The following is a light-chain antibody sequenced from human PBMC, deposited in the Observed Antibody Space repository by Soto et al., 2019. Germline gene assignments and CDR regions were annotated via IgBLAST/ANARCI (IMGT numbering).Light chain of an antibody. Sequence: IQLTQSPSSLSASVGDRVTITCRASQGISDSLAWYQQKPGKAPSLPIYAASTLQSGVPSRFSGSGSGTDFTLTITRLQPEDFAAYYCQQLNSYPRTFGPGTKVDIK. CDR3: QQLNSYPRT. V-gene: IGKV1-9*01. CDR2: AAS. J-gene: IGKJ3*01. CDR1: QGISDS.